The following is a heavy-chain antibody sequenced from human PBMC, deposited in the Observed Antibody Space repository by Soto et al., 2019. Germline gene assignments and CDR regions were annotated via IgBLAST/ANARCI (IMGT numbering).Heavy chain of an antibody. Sequence: ASVKVSCKASGYTFTSYDINWVRQATGQGLEWMGWMNPNSGNTGCAQKFQGRVTMTRNTSISTAYMELSSLRSEDTAVYYCARDWSGELTNRDSYYYMDVWGKGTTVTVSS. J-gene: IGHJ6*03. CDR1: GYTFTSYD. CDR2: MNPNSGNT. V-gene: IGHV1-8*01. CDR3: ARDWSGELTNRDSYYYMDV. D-gene: IGHD3-10*01.